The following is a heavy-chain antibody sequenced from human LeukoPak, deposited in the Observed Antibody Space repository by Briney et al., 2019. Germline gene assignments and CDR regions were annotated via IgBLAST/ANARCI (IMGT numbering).Heavy chain of an antibody. Sequence: PGGSLRLSCAASGFTFSSYAMHWVRQAPGKGLEYVSAISSNGGSTYYANSVKGRFTISRDNSKNTLYLQMGSLRPEDMAVYYCARVGGYGGYHPPPLDIWGQETIVSVSS. V-gene: IGHV3-64*01. CDR3: ARVGGYGGYHPPPLDI. J-gene: IGHJ3*02. CDR2: ISSNGGST. CDR1: GFTFSSYA. D-gene: IGHD5-12*01.